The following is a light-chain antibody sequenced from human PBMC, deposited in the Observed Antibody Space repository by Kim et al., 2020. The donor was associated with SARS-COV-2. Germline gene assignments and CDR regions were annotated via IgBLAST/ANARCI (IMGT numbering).Light chain of an antibody. CDR3: SSYTSSSALGV. V-gene: IGLV2-14*03. CDR1: SSDVGGYNY. J-gene: IGLJ2*01. Sequence: QSVLTQPASVSGSPGQAITISCTGTSSDVGGYNYVYWYQQQPGKAPKLMIYDVSNRPSGVSNRFSASKSGTTASLTISGLQAEDEADYYCSSYTSSSALGVFGGGTQLTVL. CDR2: DVS.